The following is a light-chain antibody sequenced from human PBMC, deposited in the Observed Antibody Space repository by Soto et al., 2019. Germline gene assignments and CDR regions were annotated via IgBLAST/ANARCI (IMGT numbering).Light chain of an antibody. CDR3: QQRSNWLT. CDR1: QSVSNNY. J-gene: IGKJ4*01. V-gene: IGKV3-11*01. Sequence: ELVLTQSPGTLSLSPGERATLSCRASQSVSNNYLAWYQQKPGQAPRLLIYGASNRATGIPARFSGSGSGTDFTLTISSLEPEDFAVYYCQQRSNWLTFGGGTKVDI. CDR2: GAS.